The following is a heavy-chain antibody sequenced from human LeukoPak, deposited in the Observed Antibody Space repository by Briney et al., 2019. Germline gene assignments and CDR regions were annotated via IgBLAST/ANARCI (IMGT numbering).Heavy chain of an antibody. J-gene: IGHJ4*02. CDR2: IYYSGST. D-gene: IGHD1-26*01. CDR1: GGPISSYY. CDR3: ARGPFSGSYHHLFDY. V-gene: IGHV4-59*08. Sequence: SETLSLTCTASGGPISSYYWSWIRQPPGKGLEWIGYIYYSGSTNYNPSLKSRVTISVDTSKNQFSLKLSSVTAADTAVYYCARGPFSGSYHHLFDYWGQGTLVTVSS.